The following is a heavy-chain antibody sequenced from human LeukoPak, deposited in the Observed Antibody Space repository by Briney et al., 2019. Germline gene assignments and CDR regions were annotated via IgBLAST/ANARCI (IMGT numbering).Heavy chain of an antibody. V-gene: IGHV3-48*02. CDR3: ARDRWNVLLWFGENVFDY. Sequence: RTGGSLRLSCAASGFTFSSYSMNWVRQAPGKGLEWVSYISSSSSTIYYADSVKGRFTISRDNAKNSLYLQMNSLRDEDTAVYYCARDRWNVLLWFGENVFDYWGQGTLVTVSS. CDR1: GFTFSSYS. D-gene: IGHD3-10*01. CDR2: ISSSSSTI. J-gene: IGHJ4*02.